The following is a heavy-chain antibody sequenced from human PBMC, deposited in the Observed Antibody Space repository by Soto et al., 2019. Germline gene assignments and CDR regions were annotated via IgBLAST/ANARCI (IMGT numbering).Heavy chain of an antibody. Sequence: EVQLVESGGGLVQPGGSLRLSCAASGFTVNSKYMSWVRQAPGKGLEWVSVIYSTGSTHYADSVKGRFTISRHDSKNTLFLQMDSLRLEDMAVYYCAKGKKYCDNPRCYGPFDSWGQGTLVTVSS. CDR1: GFTVNSKY. V-gene: IGHV3-53*04. CDR3: AKGKKYCDNPRCYGPFDS. CDR2: IYSTGST. D-gene: IGHD2-2*01. J-gene: IGHJ4*02.